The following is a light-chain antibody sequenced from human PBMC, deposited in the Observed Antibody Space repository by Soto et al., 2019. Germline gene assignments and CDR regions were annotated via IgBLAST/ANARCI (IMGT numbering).Light chain of an antibody. CDR1: SSNIGAGYD. CDR2: GNS. V-gene: IGLV1-40*01. CDR3: PSYDSSLSVVV. J-gene: IGLJ2*01. Sequence: QPVLTQPPSVSGAPGQRVTISCTGSSSNIGAGYDVHWYQQLPGTAPKLLIYGNSNRPSGVPDRFSGSKSGTSASLAITGLEAEDQAPYYCPSYDSSLSVVVFGGGTQLTVL.